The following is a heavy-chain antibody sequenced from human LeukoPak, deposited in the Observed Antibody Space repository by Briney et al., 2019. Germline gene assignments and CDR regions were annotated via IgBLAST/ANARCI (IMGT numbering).Heavy chain of an antibody. CDR3: ARTLYGGYVSPHFDY. CDR1: GYTFTSYY. V-gene: IGHV1-46*01. CDR2: INPSGGST. J-gene: IGHJ4*02. D-gene: IGHD5-12*01. Sequence: GASVKVSCKASGYTFTSYYMHWVRQAPGQGLEWMGIINPSGGSTSYAQKFQGRVTMTRDTSTSTVYMELSSLRSEDTAVYYCARTLYGGYVSPHFDYWGQGTLVTVSS.